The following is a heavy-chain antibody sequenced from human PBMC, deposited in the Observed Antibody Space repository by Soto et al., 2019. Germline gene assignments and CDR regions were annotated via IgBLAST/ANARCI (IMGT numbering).Heavy chain of an antibody. CDR3: ARAGGPRNYYYYMDV. Sequence: SETLSLTCTVSGGSISTYYWSWIRQPPGKGLERIGYIYYSGSTNYNPSLKSRVTISVDTSKNQFSLNLSSVTAADTAIFYCARAGGPRNYYYYMDVWGKGITVTVSS. D-gene: IGHD3-10*01. V-gene: IGHV4-59*01. CDR1: GGSISTYY. CDR2: IYYSGST. J-gene: IGHJ6*03.